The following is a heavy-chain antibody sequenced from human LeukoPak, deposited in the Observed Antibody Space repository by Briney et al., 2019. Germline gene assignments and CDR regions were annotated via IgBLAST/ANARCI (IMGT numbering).Heavy chain of an antibody. CDR3: ARAHYGDYGVGY. J-gene: IGHJ4*02. D-gene: IGHD4-17*01. CDR1: GFTFSSYS. CDR2: ISSSGSTI. Sequence: GGSLRLSCAASGFTFSSYSMNWVRQAPGKGLEWVSYISSSGSTIYYADSVKGRFTISRDNAKNSLYLQMNSLRAEDTAVYYCARAHYGDYGVGYWGQGTLVTVSS. V-gene: IGHV3-48*04.